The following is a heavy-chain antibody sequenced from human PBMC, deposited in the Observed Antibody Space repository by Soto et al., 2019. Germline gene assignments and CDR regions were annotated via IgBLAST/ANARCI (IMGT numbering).Heavy chain of an antibody. J-gene: IGHJ3*02. CDR3: ARVLGNDAFDI. Sequence: QVQLQESGPGLVKPSGTLSLTCAVSGDSINSSNWWSWVRQPPGKGLEWIGEIYHSGSTNYNPSLKNRVTISVDKSKNQFSLKLSSLTAADTALYYCARVLGNDAFDIWGQGTMVTVSS. CDR1: GDSINSSNW. V-gene: IGHV4-4*02. CDR2: IYHSGST. D-gene: IGHD7-27*01.